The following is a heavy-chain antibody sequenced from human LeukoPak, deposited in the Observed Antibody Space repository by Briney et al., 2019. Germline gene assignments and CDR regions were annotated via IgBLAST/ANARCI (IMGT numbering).Heavy chain of an antibody. V-gene: IGHV4-39*01. J-gene: IGHJ5*02. CDR1: GGSISSSSYY. Sequence: PSETLSLTCTVSGGSISSSSYYWGWIRQPPGKGLEWIGSIYYSGSTYYNPSLKSRVTISVDTSKNQFSLKLSSVTAADTAVYYCARYTPAAGKRQPNWFDPWGQGTLVTVSS. CDR3: ARYTPAAGKRQPNWFDP. CDR2: IYYSGST. D-gene: IGHD6-13*01.